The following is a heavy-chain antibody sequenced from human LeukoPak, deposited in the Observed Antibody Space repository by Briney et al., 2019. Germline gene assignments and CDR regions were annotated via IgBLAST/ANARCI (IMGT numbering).Heavy chain of an antibody. CDR1: GGSVTADNYF. D-gene: IGHD4-17*01. V-gene: IGHV4-30-4*08. CDR2: IYYTAGS. CDR3: ARGGGGSSTVTTYWFDP. J-gene: IGHJ5*02. Sequence: KPSETLSLTCTVSGGSVTADNYFWSWTRQPPGEGLEWIGYIYYTAGSYYNPSLKSRVTMSIDASTNQFSLKLNSVTAADTAVYYCARGGGGSSTVTTYWFDPWGQGALVTVSS.